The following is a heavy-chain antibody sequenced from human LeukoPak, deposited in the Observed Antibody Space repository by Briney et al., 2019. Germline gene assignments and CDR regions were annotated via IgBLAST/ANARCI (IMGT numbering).Heavy chain of an antibody. D-gene: IGHD6-6*01. J-gene: IGHJ6*02. Sequence: PGGSLRLSCAVSGFTVSNNYMSWVRQAPGKGLEWVSVIYSGGSTYYADSVKGRFTISGDNSKNTLYLQMNSLRAEDTAVYYCARVGVRGGSSVYYYYGMDVWGQGTTVTVSS. CDR1: GFTVSNNY. V-gene: IGHV3-66*01. CDR3: ARVGVRGGSSVYYYYGMDV. CDR2: IYSGGST.